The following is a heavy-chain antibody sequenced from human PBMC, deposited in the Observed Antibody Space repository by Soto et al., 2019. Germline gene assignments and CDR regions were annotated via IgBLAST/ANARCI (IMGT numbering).Heavy chain of an antibody. D-gene: IGHD6-13*01. CDR1: GYSFTINW. V-gene: IGHV5-51*01. Sequence: PGESLKISCKGSGYSFTINWIGWVRQMPGKGLEWMGVIYPGDSDTRDSPSFQGQVAISADKSINTAYLQWSSLKASDTAMYYCARHSGVAEDGTHWGQGTLVTVSS. CDR2: IYPGDSDT. J-gene: IGHJ1*01. CDR3: ARHSGVAEDGTH.